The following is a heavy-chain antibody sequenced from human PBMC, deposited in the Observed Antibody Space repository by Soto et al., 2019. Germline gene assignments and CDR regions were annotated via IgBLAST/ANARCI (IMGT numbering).Heavy chain of an antibody. J-gene: IGHJ4*02. CDR2: IYHSGST. V-gene: IGHV4-4*02. Sequence: SETLSLTCAVSGGSISSSNWWSWVRQPPGKGLEWIGEIYHSGSTNYNPSLKSRVTISVDKSKNQFSLKLSSVTAADTAVYYCARDHRGYSYGYGYYFDYCGQGTLVTVSS. CDR3: ARDHRGYSYGYGYYFDY. CDR1: GGSISSSNW. D-gene: IGHD5-18*01.